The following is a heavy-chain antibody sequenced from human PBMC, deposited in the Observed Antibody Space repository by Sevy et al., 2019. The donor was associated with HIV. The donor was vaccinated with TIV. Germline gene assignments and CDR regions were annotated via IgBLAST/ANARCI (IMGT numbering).Heavy chain of an antibody. V-gene: IGHV4-39*01. J-gene: IGHJ4*02. Sequence: SETLSLTCTVSGGSISSSSYYWGWIRQPPGKGLEWIGSIYYSGSTYYNPSLKSRVTISVDTSKNQFSLKLSSVTAADTAVYYCARQRGGSGSYYSSVLDYFDYWGQGTLVTVSS. CDR2: IYYSGST. CDR3: ARQRGGSGSYYSSVLDYFDY. D-gene: IGHD3-10*01. CDR1: GGSISSSSYY.